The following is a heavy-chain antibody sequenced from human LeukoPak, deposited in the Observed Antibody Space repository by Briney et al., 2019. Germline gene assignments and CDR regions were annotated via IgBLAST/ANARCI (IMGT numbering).Heavy chain of an antibody. D-gene: IGHD3-3*01. J-gene: IGHJ6*02. V-gene: IGHV3-48*03. CDR2: ISSSGSTI. CDR3: ARDSITIFGVVRDYYGMDV. CDR1: GFTFSSYE. Sequence: PGGSLRLSCAASGFTFSSYEMNWVRQAPGKGLEWVSYISSSGSTIYYADSVKGRFTISRDNAKNSLYLQMNSLRAEDTAVYYCARDSITIFGVVRDYYGMDVWGQGTTVTVSS.